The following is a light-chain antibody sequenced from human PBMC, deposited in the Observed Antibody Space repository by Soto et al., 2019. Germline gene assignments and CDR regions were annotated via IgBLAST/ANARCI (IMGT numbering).Light chain of an antibody. CDR2: DVK. CDR3: SSFTSTNTLL. CDR1: SNDVGGYNL. Sequence: QCALTQPASVSGSPGQSITISCTGTSNDVGGYNLVSWYQQHPGKAPKLMIYDVKNRPSGVSNRFSGSKSGNTASLTISGLQAADEADYYCSSFTSTNTLLFGGGTKVTVL. J-gene: IGLJ2*01. V-gene: IGLV2-14*01.